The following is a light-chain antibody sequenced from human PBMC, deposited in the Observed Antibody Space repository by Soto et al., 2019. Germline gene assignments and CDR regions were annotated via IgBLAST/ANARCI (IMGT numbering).Light chain of an antibody. CDR3: QHYKTWPLA. V-gene: IGKV3-15*01. CDR1: QGVGST. Sequence: EIVMTQSPATLSVSPGERVTLSCRASQGVGSTLAWYRQQPGQAPRLLIYDAYIRATGVPARFSGSGSGTEFTLPISSLQSEDFAVYYCQHYKTWPLAFGGGTKVDIK. J-gene: IGKJ4*01. CDR2: DAY.